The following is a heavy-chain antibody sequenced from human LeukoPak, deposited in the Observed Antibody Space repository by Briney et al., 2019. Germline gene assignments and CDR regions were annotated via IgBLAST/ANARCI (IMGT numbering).Heavy chain of an antibody. CDR2: ISPAGET. V-gene: IGHV4-4*02. CDR3: SRESGPFCPFGY. Sequence: PSGTLSLTCGVSGGSISGINWWSWVRQPPGQGLEWIVEISPAGETSFNPSLNGRVTMSLDKSSNKLYLHLTAVTAADTATYFCSRESGPFCPFGYGGQGTLVIVSS. J-gene: IGHJ4*02. D-gene: IGHD1-26*01. CDR1: GGSISGINW.